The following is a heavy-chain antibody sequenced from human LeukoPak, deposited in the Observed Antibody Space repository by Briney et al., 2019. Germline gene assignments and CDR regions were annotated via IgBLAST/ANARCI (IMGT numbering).Heavy chain of an antibody. V-gene: IGHV1-69*13. D-gene: IGHD2-21*02. CDR1: GGTFSSYA. CDR3: ARGAVVVTAINWFDP. Sequence: ASVKVSCKASGGTFSSYAISWVRQAPGQGLEWMGGIIPIFGTANYAQKFQGRVTITADEPTSTAYMELSSLRSEDTAVYYCARGAVVVTAINWFDPWGQGTLVTVSS. CDR2: IIPIFGTA. J-gene: IGHJ5*02.